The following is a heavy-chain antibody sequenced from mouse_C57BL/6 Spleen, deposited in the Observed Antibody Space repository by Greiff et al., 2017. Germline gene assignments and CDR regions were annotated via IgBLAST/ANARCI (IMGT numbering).Heavy chain of an antibody. J-gene: IGHJ2*01. CDR3: ARGWGSYYFDY. Sequence: QVQLQQSGPGLVQPSQSLSITCTVSGFSLTSYGVHWVRQSPGKGLEWLGVIGSGGSTDDNADFISRLSISKDNSKSQVFFKMNSLQADDTAIYYCARGWGSYYFDYWGQGTTLTVSS. CDR2: IGSGGST. D-gene: IGHD2-3*01. V-gene: IGHV2-2*01. CDR1: GFSLTSYG.